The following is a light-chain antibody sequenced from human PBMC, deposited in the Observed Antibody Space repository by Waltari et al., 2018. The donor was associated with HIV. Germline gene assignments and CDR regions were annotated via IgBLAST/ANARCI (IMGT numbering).Light chain of an antibody. V-gene: IGLV2-14*01. CDR1: TSDAASFDY. CDR2: EVS. Sequence: QSALTQPAYVSGSPGQSITISCTGPTSDAASFDYGPWYQHHPGKVPTLIIYEVSFRASGVSNRFSASKSGNTTSLTISGLQAEDEAVYYCGSYTATNSMMFGGGTKLTVL. CDR3: GSYTATNSMM. J-gene: IGLJ3*02.